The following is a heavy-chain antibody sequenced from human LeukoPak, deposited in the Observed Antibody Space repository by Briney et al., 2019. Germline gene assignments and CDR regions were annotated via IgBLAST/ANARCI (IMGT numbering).Heavy chain of an antibody. J-gene: IGHJ6*03. D-gene: IGHD3-10*01. CDR1: GFTFDDYA. V-gene: IGHV3-9*01. CDR3: AKDQGGSGYYYYYYMDV. CDR2: ISWNSGSI. Sequence: GRSLRLSCAASGFTFDDYAMHWVRQAPGKGLEWVSGISWNSGSIGYADSVKGRFTLSRDNAKNSLYLQMNSLRAEDTALYYCAKDQGGSGYYYYYYMDVWGKGTTVTVSS.